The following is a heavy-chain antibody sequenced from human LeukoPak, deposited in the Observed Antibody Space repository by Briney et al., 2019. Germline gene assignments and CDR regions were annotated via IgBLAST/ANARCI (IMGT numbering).Heavy chain of an antibody. J-gene: IGHJ3*02. CDR1: GYTFTSYG. V-gene: IGHV1-46*01. D-gene: IGHD6-19*01. CDR2: INPSGGST. CDR3: ARFGLGKHIEVAGIPFDI. Sequence: ASVKVSCKASGYTFTSYGISWVRQAPGQGLEWMGIINPSGGSTSYAQKFQGRVTMTRDTSTSTVYMELSSLRSEDTAVYYCARFGLGKHIEVAGIPFDIWGQGTMVTVSS.